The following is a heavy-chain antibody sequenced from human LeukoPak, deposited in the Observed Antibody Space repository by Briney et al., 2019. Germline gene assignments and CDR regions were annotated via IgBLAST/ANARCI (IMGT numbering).Heavy chain of an antibody. V-gene: IGHV4-59*01. CDR1: GGSFSGYY. Sequence: PSETLSLTCAVYGGSFSGYYWSWIRQPPGKGLEWIGYIYYSGSTNYNPSLKSRVTISVDTSKNQFSLKLSSVTAADTAVYYCARCGGRRSGWLQPRGGYFDYWGQGTLVTVSS. D-gene: IGHD5-24*01. CDR3: ARCGGRRSGWLQPRGGYFDY. CDR2: IYYSGST. J-gene: IGHJ4*02.